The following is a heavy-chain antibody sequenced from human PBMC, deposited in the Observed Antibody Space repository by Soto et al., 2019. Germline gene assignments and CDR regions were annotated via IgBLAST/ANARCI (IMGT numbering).Heavy chain of an antibody. V-gene: IGHV1-2*04. CDR2: INPNSGGT. Sequence: ASVKFSCKAFVYTFTGYYMHWVRQAPGQGLEWMGWINPNSGGTNYAQKFQGWVTMTRDTSISTAYMELSRLRSDDTAVYYCARGGESSGYDMNWFDPWGQGTLVTVSS. J-gene: IGHJ5*02. CDR3: ARGGESSGYDMNWFDP. D-gene: IGHD5-12*01. CDR1: VYTFTGYY.